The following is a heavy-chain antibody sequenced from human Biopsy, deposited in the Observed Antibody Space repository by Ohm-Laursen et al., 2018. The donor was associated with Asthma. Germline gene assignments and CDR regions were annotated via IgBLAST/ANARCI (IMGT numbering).Heavy chain of an antibody. D-gene: IGHD3-3*01. CDR1: ALSVRDYY. CDR2: SDHRGST. Sequence: SDTLSLTCSIYALSVRDYYWTWVRQSPGKGLEWIGESDHRGSTKVSPLLKSRVKIEKDTSEFNFSLRGRSGTATDTAIYYCAGGPEWSGLDVWGQGTTVTVSS. CDR3: AGGPEWSGLDV. V-gene: IGHV4-34*01. J-gene: IGHJ6*02.